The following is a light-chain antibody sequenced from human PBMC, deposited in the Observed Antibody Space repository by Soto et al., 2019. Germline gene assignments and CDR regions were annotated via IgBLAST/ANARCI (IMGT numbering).Light chain of an antibody. V-gene: IGLV2-11*01. Sequence: QSVLTQPRSVSGSPGQSVTISCTGTSSDVGGYNYVSWYQQHPGKAPKLMIYDVSKRPSGVPDRFSGSKSGNTASLTISGLQAEDEADCYCCSYAGSFNYVFGTGTKLTVL. CDR2: DVS. CDR3: CSYAGSFNYV. J-gene: IGLJ1*01. CDR1: SSDVGGYNY.